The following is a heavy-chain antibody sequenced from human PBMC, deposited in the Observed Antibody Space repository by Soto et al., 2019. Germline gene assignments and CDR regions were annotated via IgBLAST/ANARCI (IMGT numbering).Heavy chain of an antibody. Sequence: SETLSLTCAVSGGSISSGGYSWSWIRQPPGKGLEWIGYMYHSGSTYYNPPFQGHVTISADKSITTAYLQWTSLQASDTAMYYCARHVVPTANFDSWGQGTPVTVSS. D-gene: IGHD2-2*01. CDR3: ARHVVPTANFDS. V-gene: IGHV4-30-2*01. CDR2: MYHSGST. CDR1: GGSISSGGYS. J-gene: IGHJ4*02.